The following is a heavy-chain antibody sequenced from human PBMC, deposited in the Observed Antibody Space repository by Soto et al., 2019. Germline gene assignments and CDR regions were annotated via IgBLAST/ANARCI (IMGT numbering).Heavy chain of an antibody. V-gene: IGHV3-23*01. CDR3: AKDPNGNYVGAFDM. CDR2: ISSSGDRT. D-gene: IGHD1-7*01. Sequence: GGSLRLSCVTSGFTFSPYAMSWVRQAPGKGLEWVSGISSSGDRTYYADSVKGRFTISRDNSKNMLYLQMRSLRADDTALYYCAKDPNGNYVGAFDMRGHGTMVTVSS. CDR1: GFTFSPYA. J-gene: IGHJ3*02.